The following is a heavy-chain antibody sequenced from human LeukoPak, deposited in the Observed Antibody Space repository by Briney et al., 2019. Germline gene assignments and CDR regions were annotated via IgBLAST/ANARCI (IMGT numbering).Heavy chain of an antibody. J-gene: IGHJ4*02. Sequence: SETLSLTCTVSGGSISSGDYYWSWIRQPPGKGLEWIGYIYYSGSTYYNPSLKSRVTISVDTSKNQFSLKLSSVTAADTAVYYCARSWSSSLPFGYWGQGTLVTVSS. V-gene: IGHV4-30-4*01. CDR1: GGSISSGDYY. D-gene: IGHD6-13*01. CDR3: ARSWSSSLPFGY. CDR2: IYYSGST.